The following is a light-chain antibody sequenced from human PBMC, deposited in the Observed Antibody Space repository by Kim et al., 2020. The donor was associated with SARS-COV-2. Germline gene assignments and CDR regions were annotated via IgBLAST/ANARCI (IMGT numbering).Light chain of an antibody. J-gene: IGKJ4*01. CDR3: QQSYETPLT. V-gene: IGKV1-39*01. CDR2: TAS. Sequence: DIQMTQSPSSLSASVGDRVTITCRASQRISSYLIWYQQIPGRPPKRLIYTASRLQSGVASRFSGSGSGTDFTLTISSLQPEDLATYYCQQSYETPLTFGGGTKLEI. CDR1: QRISSY.